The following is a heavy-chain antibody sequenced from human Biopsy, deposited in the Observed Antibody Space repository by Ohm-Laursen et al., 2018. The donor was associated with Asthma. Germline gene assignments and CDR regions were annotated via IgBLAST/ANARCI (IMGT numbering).Heavy chain of an antibody. J-gene: IGHJ4*02. Sequence: SLRLSCAASGFTFSSYGMHWVRQAPGKGLEWVAVIWYDGSNKYYADSVKGRFTISRDNSKNTLYLQMNSLRVEDTAVYYCARKARRGDYDFDYWGQGTLVTVSS. CDR1: GFTFSSYG. CDR2: IWYDGSNK. V-gene: IGHV3-33*01. CDR3: ARKARRGDYDFDY. D-gene: IGHD4-17*01.